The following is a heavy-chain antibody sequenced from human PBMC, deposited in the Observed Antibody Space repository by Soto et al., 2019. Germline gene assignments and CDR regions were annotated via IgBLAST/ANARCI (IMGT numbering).Heavy chain of an antibody. CDR1: GFTFSDYY. D-gene: IGHD6-19*01. J-gene: IGHJ6*03. CDR3: ARSGWYDVYYYYYMDV. V-gene: IGHV3-11*01. CDR2: ISSSGSTI. Sequence: GGSLRLSCAASGFTFSDYYMSWIRQAPGKGLEWVSYISSSGSTIYYADSVKGRFTISRDNAKNSLYLQMNSLRAEDTAVYYCARSGWYDVYYYYYMDVWGKGTTVTVSS.